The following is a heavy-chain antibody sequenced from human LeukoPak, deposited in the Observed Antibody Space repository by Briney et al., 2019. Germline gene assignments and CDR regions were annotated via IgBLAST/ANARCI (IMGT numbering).Heavy chain of an antibody. CDR3: AKGSSSGWGIFDY. CDR1: GFTFNNYA. Sequence: GGSLRLSCAAAGFTFNNYAMSWVRQAPGKGLECVSTAVGSGSNTYYADSVKGRFTLSRDDSKNTLYLQMNSQSAEDKAVYYCAKGSSSGWGIFDYWGQGTLVTVSS. CDR2: AVGSGSNT. D-gene: IGHD6-19*01. J-gene: IGHJ4*02. V-gene: IGHV3-23*01.